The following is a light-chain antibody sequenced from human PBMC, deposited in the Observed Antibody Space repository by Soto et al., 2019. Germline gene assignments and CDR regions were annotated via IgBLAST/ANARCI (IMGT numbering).Light chain of an antibody. CDR2: AAS. CDR3: QQSYTNPLT. V-gene: IGKV1-39*01. Sequence: IPMTQSPSTLSASGGDRVTIRFRASQGITTHINWFQQKAGKAPNLLISAASSLQSGVPSRFRGSGSGRDFTLTITSLQPEDSATYYCQQSYTNPLTFGGGTKVDIK. CDR1: QGITTH. J-gene: IGKJ4*01.